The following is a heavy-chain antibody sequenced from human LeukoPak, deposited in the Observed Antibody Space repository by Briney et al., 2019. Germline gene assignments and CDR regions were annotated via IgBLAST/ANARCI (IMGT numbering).Heavy chain of an antibody. CDR3: ARESGVRGVIYN. D-gene: IGHD3-10*01. CDR2: IYTSGST. J-gene: IGHJ4*02. V-gene: IGHV4-61*02. Sequence: SETLSLTCTVSGGSISSGSYYWSWIRQPAGKGLEWIGRIYTSGSTNYNPSLKSRVTISVDTSKNQFSLRLSSVTAADTAVYYCARESGVRGVIYNWGQGTLVTVSS. CDR1: GGSISSGSYY.